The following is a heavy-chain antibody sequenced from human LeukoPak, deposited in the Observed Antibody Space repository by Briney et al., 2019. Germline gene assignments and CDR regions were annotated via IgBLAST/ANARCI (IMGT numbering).Heavy chain of an antibody. CDR2: YSGST. CDR1: GGSISSYY. V-gene: IGHV4-59*01. Sequence: SETLSLTCTVSGGSISSYYWSWIRQPPGKGLEWIGYYSGSTNYNPSLKSRVTISVYTSKNQFSLKLSSVTAADTAVYYCARLKYYYDSSGYRAEYFQHWGQGTLVTVSS. CDR3: ARLKYYYDSSGYRAEYFQH. J-gene: IGHJ1*01. D-gene: IGHD3-22*01.